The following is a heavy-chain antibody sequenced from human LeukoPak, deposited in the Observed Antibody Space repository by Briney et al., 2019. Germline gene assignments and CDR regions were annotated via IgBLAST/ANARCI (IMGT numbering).Heavy chain of an antibody. CDR1: GFTVSSNY. CDR2: IYSGGST. V-gene: IGHV3-66*04. D-gene: IGHD3-10*01. CDR3: ARRGSGSGYYY. Sequence: GGSLRLSCAASGFTVSSNYMGWVRQAPGKGLEWVSVIYSGGSTYYADSVKGRFTISRDNSKNTMYLQMNSMRAEDTAVYYCARRGSGSGYYYWGQGTLVTVSS. J-gene: IGHJ4*02.